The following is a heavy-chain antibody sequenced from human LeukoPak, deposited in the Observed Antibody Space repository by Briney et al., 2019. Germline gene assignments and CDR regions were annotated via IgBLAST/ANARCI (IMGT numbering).Heavy chain of an antibody. CDR1: GGSISSYY. V-gene: IGHV4-59*01. Sequence: PSETLPLTCTVSGGSISSYYWSWIRQPPGKGLEWIGYIYYSGSTNYNPSLKSRVTISVDTSKNQFSLKLSSVTAADTAVYYCARHDSSGWYLFDYWGQGTLVTVSS. CDR2: IYYSGST. D-gene: IGHD6-19*01. CDR3: ARHDSSGWYLFDY. J-gene: IGHJ4*02.